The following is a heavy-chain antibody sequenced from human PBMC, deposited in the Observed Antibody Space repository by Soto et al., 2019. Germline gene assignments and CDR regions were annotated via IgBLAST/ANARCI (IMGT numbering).Heavy chain of an antibody. CDR3: ARDNMVRELFDY. J-gene: IGHJ4*02. CDR1: GGSISSDDYY. D-gene: IGHD3-10*01. Sequence: SETLSLTCTVSGGSISSDDYYWSWIRQPPGKGLEWIGYTYYSGSTDYNPSLKSRVTILVDTSKNQYSLKLSAVTAVDTAVYYCARDNMVRELFDYWGQGTLVTVSS. CDR2: TYYSGST. V-gene: IGHV4-30-4*01.